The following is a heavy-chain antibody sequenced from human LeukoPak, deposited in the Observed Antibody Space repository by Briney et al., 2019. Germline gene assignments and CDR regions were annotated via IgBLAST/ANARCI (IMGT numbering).Heavy chain of an antibody. D-gene: IGHD5-12*01. J-gene: IGHJ4*02. V-gene: IGHV6-1*01. CDR1: GDSVSSNSAA. Sequence: SQTLSLTCAISGDSVSSNSAAWNWIRQSPPRGLEWLGRTYYRSKWYNDYEVSVKSRITINPDTSKNQFSLQLNSVTPEDTAVYYCARGGESLRYYFDYWGQGTLVTVSS. CDR3: ARGGESLRYYFDY. CDR2: TYYRSKWYN.